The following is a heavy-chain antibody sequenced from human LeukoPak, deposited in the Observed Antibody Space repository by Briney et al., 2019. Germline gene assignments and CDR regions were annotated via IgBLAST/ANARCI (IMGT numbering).Heavy chain of an antibody. J-gene: IGHJ4*02. CDR3: ATQLSAVQNDY. V-gene: IGHV3-21*01. CDR2: ISSSSSYI. D-gene: IGHD2/OR15-2a*01. Sequence: GGSLRLSCEASGFTFNTYSMNWARQAPGKGLEWVSSISSSSSYIYYADSVKGRFTISRDNAKNSLYLQMNSLRAEDTAVYYCATQLSAVQNDYWGQGTLVTVSS. CDR1: GFTFNTYS.